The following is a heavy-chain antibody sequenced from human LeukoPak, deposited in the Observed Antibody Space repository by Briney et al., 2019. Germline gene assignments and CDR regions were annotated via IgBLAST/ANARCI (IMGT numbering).Heavy chain of an antibody. V-gene: IGHV3-30*18. Sequence: PGGSLRLSCAASGFTFSSYGMHWVRQAPGKGLEWVAVISYDGSNKYYADSVKGRFTISRDNSKNTLYLQMNSLRAEDTAVYYCAKGGYSYGYPDYWGQGTLVTVSS. CDR3: AKGGYSYGYPDY. J-gene: IGHJ4*02. D-gene: IGHD5-18*01. CDR1: GFTFSSYG. CDR2: ISYDGSNK.